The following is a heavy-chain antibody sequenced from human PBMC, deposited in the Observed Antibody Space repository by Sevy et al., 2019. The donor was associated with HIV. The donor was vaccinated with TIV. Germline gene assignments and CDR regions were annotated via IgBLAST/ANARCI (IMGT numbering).Heavy chain of an antibody. CDR3: STDRGARDT. Sequence: GGSLRLSCAASGFTFSTYAMNWVRQAPGKGLEWVSGMSGSGGTTYYADSVKGRFTISRDNSKKTLYLQMNSLKTEDTAVYYCSTDRGARDTWGPGTLVTVSS. J-gene: IGHJ4*02. CDR1: GFTFSTYA. CDR2: MSGSGGTT. V-gene: IGHV3-23*01.